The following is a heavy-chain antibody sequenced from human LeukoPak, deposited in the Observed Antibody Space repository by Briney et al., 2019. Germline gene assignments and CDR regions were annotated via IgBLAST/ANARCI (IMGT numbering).Heavy chain of an antibody. CDR3: ARGFAADGDNPGYWYFDL. CDR2: FFSRGNT. J-gene: IGHJ2*01. D-gene: IGHD4-23*01. Sequence: SETLSLTCTVSGGFGGSVSGFYWTWIRQAAGEGLEWIGYFFSRGNTNNNPSLKSRVALALDTSKNQFTLNLTSLTAADTAVYYCARGFAADGDNPGYWYFDLWGRGTQVTVSS. CDR1: GGFGGSVSGFY. V-gene: IGHV4-59*02.